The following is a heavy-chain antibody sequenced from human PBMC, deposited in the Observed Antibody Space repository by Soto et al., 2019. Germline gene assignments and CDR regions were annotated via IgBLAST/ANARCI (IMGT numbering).Heavy chain of an antibody. CDR3: ARHLSSGPSL. CDR2: IYHSGST. V-gene: IGHV4-30-2*01. D-gene: IGHD6-19*01. J-gene: IGHJ4*02. CDR1: GGSISSGGYS. Sequence: SETLSLTCAVSGGSISSGGYSWSWIRQPPGKGLEWIGYIYHSGSTYYNPSLKSRVTISVDRSKNQFSLKLSSVTAADMAVYYCARHLSSGPSLWGQGTLVT.